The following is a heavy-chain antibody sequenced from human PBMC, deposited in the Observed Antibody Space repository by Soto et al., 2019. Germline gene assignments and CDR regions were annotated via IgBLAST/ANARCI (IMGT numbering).Heavy chain of an antibody. CDR2: VSSDGRDK. CDR3: ARDDRYSGHFDY. Sequence: EVQLEESGGGLVQPGGSLRLSCAASGFSFSSYWMSWVRQAPGKGPEWVAIVSSDGRDKTYAESVKGRFTISRDNAEKSLFLQMNSLRADYTAVYYCARDDRYSGHFDYWGQGALVTVSS. D-gene: IGHD3-16*02. CDR1: GFSFSSYW. J-gene: IGHJ4*02. V-gene: IGHV3-7*01.